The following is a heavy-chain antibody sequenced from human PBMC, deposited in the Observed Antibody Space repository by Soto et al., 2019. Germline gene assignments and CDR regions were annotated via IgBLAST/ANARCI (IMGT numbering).Heavy chain of an antibody. CDR2: IGGRGNSA. D-gene: IGHD5-12*01. CDR1: GFIFTKNA. J-gene: IGHJ3*01. CDR3: VREGRGSFDF. Sequence: VGALRLSCAASGFIFTKNAMNWVRQARGKGPEWVSVIGGRGNSAYYADSVQGRFTISRDNSKNTLSLQMSSLTAHDTAIYYCVREGRGSFDFWGRGTMVTVSS. V-gene: IGHV3-23*01.